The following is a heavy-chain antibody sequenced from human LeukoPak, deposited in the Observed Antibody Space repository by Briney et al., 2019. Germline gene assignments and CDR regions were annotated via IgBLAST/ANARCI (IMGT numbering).Heavy chain of an antibody. D-gene: IGHD3-22*01. CDR1: GYTLNTDV. CDR2: IRDSGGSA. J-gene: IGHJ3*02. CDR3: AKGMIGVVLQPGPFDM. V-gene: IGHV3-23*01. Sequence: GGSLRLSCAASGYTLNTDVMSWVRQPPAKGLERVSAIRDSGGSASYADSVKGRFTISRDNSKNTLYLQMNSLRAEHTALYYCAKGMIGVVLQPGPFDMWGQGTMVTVSS.